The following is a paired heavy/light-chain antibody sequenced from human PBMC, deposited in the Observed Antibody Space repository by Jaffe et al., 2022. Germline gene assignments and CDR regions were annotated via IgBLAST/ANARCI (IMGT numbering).Light chain of an antibody. V-gene: IGKV4-1*01. CDR2: WAS. CDR3: QQYYTTPPYT. Sequence: DIVMTQSPDSLAVSLGERATINCKSSQTVLRSSDKKNYLAWYQQKSGQPPKLLFYWASTRESGVPERFSGSGSGTDFTLTISSLQAEDVAVYYCQQYYTTPPYTFGQGTKLEIK. J-gene: IGKJ2*01. CDR1: QTVLRSSDKKNY.
Heavy chain of an antibody. V-gene: IGHV3-30*02. J-gene: IGHJ4*02. CDR1: GFTFSDYA. Sequence: QVHLVESGGGVVQPGGSLRLSCAASGFTFSDYAMHWLRQAPGKGLEWVSFIRYDGNTYYADSVKGRFTISRDTSKNTVYLQMNSLRAEDTAMFYCAKGEQRGTVANYFDSWGQGTLVTVSS. CDR2: IRYDGNT. CDR3: AKGEQRGTVANYFDS. D-gene: IGHD1-1*01.